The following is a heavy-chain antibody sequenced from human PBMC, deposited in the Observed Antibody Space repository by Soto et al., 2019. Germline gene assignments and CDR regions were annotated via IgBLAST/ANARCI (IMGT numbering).Heavy chain of an antibody. D-gene: IGHD3-16*01. V-gene: IGHV3-21*01. CDR3: ARDLHDYVSFRFDP. Sequence: EVQLVESGGGLVKPGGSLRLSCAASGFTFSSYSMNWVHQAPGKGLEWVSCISSSSSYTYYADSVKGRFTISRDNAKNSLYLQMNSLRAEDTAVYYCARDLHDYVSFRFDPWGQGTLVTVSS. J-gene: IGHJ5*02. CDR2: ISSSSSYT. CDR1: GFTFSSYS.